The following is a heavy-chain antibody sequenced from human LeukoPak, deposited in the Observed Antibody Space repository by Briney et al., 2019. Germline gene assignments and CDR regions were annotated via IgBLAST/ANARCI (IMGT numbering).Heavy chain of an antibody. V-gene: IGHV3-15*01. CDR1: GFTFSSYA. Sequence: GGSLRLSCAASGFTFSSYAMHWVRQAPGKGLEWVGRIKSKTDGGTTDYAAPVKGRFTISRDDSKNTLYLQMNSLKTEDTAVYYCTTEVRWELLDGSSNYYYGMDVWGQGTTVTVSS. CDR3: TTEVRWELLDGSSNYYYGMDV. D-gene: IGHD1-26*01. CDR2: IKSKTDGGTT. J-gene: IGHJ6*02.